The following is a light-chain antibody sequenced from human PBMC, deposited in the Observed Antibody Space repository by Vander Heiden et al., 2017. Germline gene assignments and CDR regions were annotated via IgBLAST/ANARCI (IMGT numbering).Light chain of an antibody. V-gene: IGKV3-20*01. CDR3: QQYGSSPT. J-gene: IGKJ4*01. CDR1: QSVSSIY. CDR2: GAS. Sequence: EIVLTQSPGTLSLSPGERATLSFRASQSVSSIYLAWYQQKPGQAPRLLIYGASSRATGIPDRFSGRGSGTDFTLTISRLEPEDFAVYYCQQYGSSPTFGGGTKVEIK.